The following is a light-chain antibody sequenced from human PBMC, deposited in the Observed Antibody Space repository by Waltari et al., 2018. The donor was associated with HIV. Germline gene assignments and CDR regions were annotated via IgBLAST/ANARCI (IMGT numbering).Light chain of an antibody. CDR2: GKN. Sequence: SSELTQDPAVSVALGQTVRITCQGDSLRSYHASWYQQKPGQAPVLVIYGKNNRTTGSPDRFSGSSSGNTASLTITGAQAEDEADYYCNSRDSSGNHVVFGGGTKLTVL. J-gene: IGLJ2*01. CDR3: NSRDSSGNHVV. V-gene: IGLV3-19*01. CDR1: SLRSYH.